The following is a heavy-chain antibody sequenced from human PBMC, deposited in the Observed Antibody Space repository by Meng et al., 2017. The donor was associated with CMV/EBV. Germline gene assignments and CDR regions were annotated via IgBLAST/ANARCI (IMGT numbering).Heavy chain of an antibody. V-gene: IGHV4-38-2*02. CDR3: ASPYSSSSFRAFDI. J-gene: IGHJ3*02. CDR2: IYHSGST. Sequence: GSLRLSCTVSGYSISSGYYCGWSRQPPGKGLEWIGSIYHSGSTYYNPSLKSRVTISVDTSKNQFSLKLRSVTAADKAVYYCASPYSSSSFRAFDIWGQGTMVTVSS. CDR1: GYSISSGYY. D-gene: IGHD6-6*01.